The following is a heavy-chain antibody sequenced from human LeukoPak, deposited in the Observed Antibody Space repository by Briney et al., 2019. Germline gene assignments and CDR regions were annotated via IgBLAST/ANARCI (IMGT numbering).Heavy chain of an antibody. CDR3: AKASYYDSSGYSPGYY. Sequence: RSLRLSCAASGFTFSSYGMHWVRQALGKGLEWVAVISYDGSNKYYADSVKGRFTISRDNSKNTLYLQMNSLRAEDTAVYYCAKASYYDSSGYSPGYYWGQGTLVTVSS. D-gene: IGHD3-22*01. V-gene: IGHV3-30*18. CDR1: GFTFSSYG. CDR2: ISYDGSNK. J-gene: IGHJ4*02.